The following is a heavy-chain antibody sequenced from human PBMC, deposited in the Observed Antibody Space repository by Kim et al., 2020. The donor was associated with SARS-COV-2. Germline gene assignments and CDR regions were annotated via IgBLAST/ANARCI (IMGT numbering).Heavy chain of an antibody. CDR3: AKDLATNWYFDL. CDR1: GFTFSSYG. Sequence: GGSLRLSCAASGFTFSSYGMHWVRQAPGKGLEWVAVIWYDGCNKYYADSVKGRFTISRDNSKNTLYLQMNSLRAEDTAVYYCAKDLATNWYFDLWGRGTLVTVSS. J-gene: IGHJ2*01. V-gene: IGHV3-33*06. CDR2: IWYDGCNK. D-gene: IGHD5-12*01.